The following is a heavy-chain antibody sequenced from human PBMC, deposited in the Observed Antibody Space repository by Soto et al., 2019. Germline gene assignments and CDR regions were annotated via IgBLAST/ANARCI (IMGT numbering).Heavy chain of an antibody. D-gene: IGHD6-6*01. Sequence: GGSLRLSCAASGFTFSSYGMHWVRQAPGKGLEWAAVIWYDGSNKYYADSVKGRFTISRDNSKNTLYLQMNSLRAEDTAVYYCARDASIAAHYYGMDVWGQGTTVTVSS. V-gene: IGHV3-33*01. CDR2: IWYDGSNK. CDR1: GFTFSSYG. CDR3: ARDASIAAHYYGMDV. J-gene: IGHJ6*02.